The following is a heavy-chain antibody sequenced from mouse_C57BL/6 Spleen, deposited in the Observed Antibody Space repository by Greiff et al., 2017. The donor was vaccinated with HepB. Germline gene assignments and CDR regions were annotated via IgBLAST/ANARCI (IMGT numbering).Heavy chain of an antibody. Sequence: VQLQQPGAELVKPGASVKLSCKASGYTFTSYWMHWVKQRPGQGLEWIGMIHPNSGSTNYNEKFKSKATLTVDKSSSTAYMQLSSLTSEDSAVYYCARRSYWDGYWYFDVWGTGTTVTVSS. CDR3: ARRSYWDGYWYFDV. V-gene: IGHV1-64*01. CDR1: GYTFTSYW. J-gene: IGHJ1*03. CDR2: IHPNSGST. D-gene: IGHD4-1*01.